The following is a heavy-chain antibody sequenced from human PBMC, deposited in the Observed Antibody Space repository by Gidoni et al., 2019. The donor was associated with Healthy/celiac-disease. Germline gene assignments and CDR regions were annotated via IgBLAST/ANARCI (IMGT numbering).Heavy chain of an antibody. CDR3: ARVGGYSYGYYFDY. V-gene: IGHV3-48*03. CDR1: GFTFSSYE. J-gene: IGHJ4*02. Sequence: EVQLVESGGGLVQPGGSLRLSCAASGFTFSSYEMNWVRQAPGKGLEWVSYISSSGSTIYYADSVKDRFTISRDNAKNSLYLQMNSLRAEDTAVYYCARVGGYSYGYYFDYWGQGTLVTVSS. D-gene: IGHD5-18*01. CDR2: ISSSGSTI.